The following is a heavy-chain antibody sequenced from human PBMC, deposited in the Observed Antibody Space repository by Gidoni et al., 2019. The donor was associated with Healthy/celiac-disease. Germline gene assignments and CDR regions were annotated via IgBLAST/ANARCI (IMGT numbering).Heavy chain of an antibody. CDR3: ARDRDYYGSGSYRDLTGMDV. CDR2: INPSGGST. Sequence: QVQLVRSGAEVKKPGASVKVSCKASGYTFTSSYMHWVRQAPGQGLEWMGIINPSGGSTSYAQKFQGRVTMTRDTSTSTVYMELSSLRSEDTAVYYCARDRDYYGSGSYRDLTGMDVWGQGTTVTVSS. J-gene: IGHJ6*02. D-gene: IGHD3-10*01. CDR1: GYTFTSSY. V-gene: IGHV1-46*03.